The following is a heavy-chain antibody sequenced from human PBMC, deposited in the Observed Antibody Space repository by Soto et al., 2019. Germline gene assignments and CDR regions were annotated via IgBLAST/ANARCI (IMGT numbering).Heavy chain of an antibody. CDR3: ATDLYGWGTYFQDVYGMDV. V-gene: IGHV1-3*01. CDR2: IKPGNGNT. J-gene: IGHJ6*02. Sequence: ASVKVSCKASGYTFTNYAMHWVRQAPGQRLEWMGWIKPGNGNTKYSQKFQGRVTITRDTSASTAYMELSSLRSEDTAVYYCATDLYGWGTYFQDVYGMDVWGLGTTVTVSS. D-gene: IGHD3-10*01. CDR1: GYTFTNYA.